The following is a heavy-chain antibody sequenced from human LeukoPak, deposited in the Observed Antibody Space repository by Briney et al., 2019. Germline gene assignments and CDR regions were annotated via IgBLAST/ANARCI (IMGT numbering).Heavy chain of an antibody. Sequence: SETLSLTCAVYGGSFSGYYWSWIRQPPGKGLEWIGEINHSGSTYYNPSLKSRVTISVDRSKNQFSLKLSSVTAADTAVYYCARHPLLKGGRDAFDIWGQGTMVTVSS. D-gene: IGHD2-15*01. CDR2: INHSGST. J-gene: IGHJ3*02. CDR1: GGSFSGYY. V-gene: IGHV4-34*01. CDR3: ARHPLLKGGRDAFDI.